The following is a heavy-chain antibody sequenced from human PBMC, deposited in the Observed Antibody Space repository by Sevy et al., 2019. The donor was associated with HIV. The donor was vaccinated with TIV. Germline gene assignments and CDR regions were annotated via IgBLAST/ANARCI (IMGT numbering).Heavy chain of an antibody. V-gene: IGHV3-30-3*01. Sequence: GGSLRLSCAASGFAFSTHAMHWVRQAPGKGLEWVAVISYEGTETFYAASVEGRFTISRDHSKNMLSLQINSLRPEDTAVYYCARDGGNSVKWYPLYWGHGTLVTVSS. J-gene: IGHJ4*01. CDR1: GFAFSTHA. CDR2: ISYEGTET. CDR3: ARDGGNSVKWYPLY. D-gene: IGHD2-2*01.